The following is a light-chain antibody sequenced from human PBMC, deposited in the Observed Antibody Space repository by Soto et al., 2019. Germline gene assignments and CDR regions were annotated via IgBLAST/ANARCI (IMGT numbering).Light chain of an antibody. CDR3: QQANSFPWT. Sequence: DLLMTQSPSSVSASVGDRVTITCRASQGIGTYLAWYQQRPGKAPKLLIYAASSLQSGVPSRFSGSGSGTDFTLTISSLQPEDFATYYCQQANSFPWTFGQGTKVEIK. CDR1: QGIGTY. J-gene: IGKJ1*01. V-gene: IGKV1-12*01. CDR2: AAS.